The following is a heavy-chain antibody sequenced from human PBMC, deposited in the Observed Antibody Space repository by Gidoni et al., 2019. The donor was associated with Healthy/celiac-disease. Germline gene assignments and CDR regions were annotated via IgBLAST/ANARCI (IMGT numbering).Heavy chain of an antibody. CDR1: GGSFSGYY. CDR3: ARGKDDYGDYDEYYFDY. CDR2: SNHSGST. V-gene: IGHV4-34*01. Sequence: QVQLQQWGAGLLKPSETLSLTCAVYGGSFSGYYWSWLRQPPGKGLEWIGESNHSGSTNYNPSLKSRVTISVDTSKNQFSLKLSSVTAADTAVYYCARGKDDYGDYDEYYFDYWGQGTLVTVSS. D-gene: IGHD4-17*01. J-gene: IGHJ4*02.